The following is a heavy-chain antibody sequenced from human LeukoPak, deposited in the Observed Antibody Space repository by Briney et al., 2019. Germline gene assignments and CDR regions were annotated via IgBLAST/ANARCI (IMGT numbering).Heavy chain of an antibody. CDR3: ARGVVVPAAIPDIDY. V-gene: IGHV3-21*01. CDR1: GFTFSSYS. D-gene: IGHD2-2*01. Sequence: PGGSLRLSCAASGFTFSSYSMNWVRQAPGKGLEWVSSISSSSSYIYYADSVKGRFAISRDNAKNSLYLQMNSLRAEDTAVYYCARGVVVPAAIPDIDYWGQGTLVTVSS. J-gene: IGHJ4*02. CDR2: ISSSSSYI.